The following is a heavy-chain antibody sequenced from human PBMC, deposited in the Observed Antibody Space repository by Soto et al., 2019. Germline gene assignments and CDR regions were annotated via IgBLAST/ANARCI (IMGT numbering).Heavy chain of an antibody. CDR3: ASITVFDYGMDV. J-gene: IGHJ6*02. Sequence: SVKVSCKASGGTFSSYAISWVRQAPGQGLEWMGGIIPIFGTANYAQKFQGRVTITADESTSTAYMELSSLRSEDTAVYYCASITVFDYGMDVWGQGTTVTVSS. CDR2: IIPIFGTA. D-gene: IGHD3-3*01. V-gene: IGHV1-69*13. CDR1: GGTFSSYA.